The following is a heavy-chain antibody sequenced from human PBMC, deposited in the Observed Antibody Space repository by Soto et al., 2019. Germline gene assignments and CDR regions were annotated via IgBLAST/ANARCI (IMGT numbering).Heavy chain of an antibody. CDR1: GLTFSSYG. V-gene: IGHV3-30*18. J-gene: IGHJ4*01. CDR3: AKEVSVAGDLDY. CDR2: ISSDGETK. Sequence: QVRLVESGGGVVQPGRSLRLSCVASGLTFSSYGIHWVRQAPGKGLEWVGVISSDGETKYYADSVKGRFTISRDNSKNTLYLQMDSLRPEDKAVYYCAKEVSVAGDLDYWGHGPLVTVSS. D-gene: IGHD6-19*01.